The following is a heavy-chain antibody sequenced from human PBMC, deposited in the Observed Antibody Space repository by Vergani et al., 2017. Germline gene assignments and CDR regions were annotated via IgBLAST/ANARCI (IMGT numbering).Heavy chain of an antibody. V-gene: IGHV4-59*12. CDR3: ARDSSGYYTTRGSFFDY. CDR2: IYYSGST. CDR1: GGSISSYY. Sequence: QVQLQESGPGLVKPSETLSLTCTVSGGSISSYYWSWIRQPPGKGLEWIGYIYYSGSTYYNPSLKSRVTISVDTSKNQFSLKLSSVTAADTAVYYCARDSSGYYTTRGSFFDYWGQGTLVTVSS. J-gene: IGHJ4*02. D-gene: IGHD3-22*01.